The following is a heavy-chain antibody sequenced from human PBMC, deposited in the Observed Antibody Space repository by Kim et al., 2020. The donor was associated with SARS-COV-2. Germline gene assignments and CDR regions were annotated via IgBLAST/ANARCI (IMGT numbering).Heavy chain of an antibody. V-gene: IGHV3-23*01. J-gene: IGHJ6*02. CDR3: AQDPGTAPYYGMDV. Sequence: ADSVKGRFTNSRDNSKNTLYLQMNSLRADDTAVYYCAQDPGTAPYYGMDVWGQGTTVTVSS.